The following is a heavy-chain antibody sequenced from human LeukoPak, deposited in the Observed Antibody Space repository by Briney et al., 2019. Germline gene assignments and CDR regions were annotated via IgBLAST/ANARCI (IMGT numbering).Heavy chain of an antibody. CDR1: GGSISSGGYY. V-gene: IGHV4-61*08. J-gene: IGHJ4*02. D-gene: IGHD4-11*01. CDR2: IYYSGST. Sequence: SETLSLTCTVSGGSISSGGYYWSWIRQHPGKGLEWIGYIYYSGSTNYNPSLKSRFTISVDTSKNQFSLKLSSVSAADTAVYYCARHSNFFDYWGQGTLVTVSS. CDR3: ARHSNFFDY.